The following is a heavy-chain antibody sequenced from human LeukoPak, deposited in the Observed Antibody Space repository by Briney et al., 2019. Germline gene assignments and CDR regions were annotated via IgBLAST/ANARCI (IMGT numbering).Heavy chain of an antibody. CDR1: GGSISSYY. Sequence: PSETLSLTCTVSGGSISSYYWSWIRQPPGKGLEWIAYISDIGSINYNPSLKSRVTISLDTSKNQFSLKLSSVTAADTAVYYCARTDRKYSSGWYLDYWGQGTLVTVSS. CDR2: ISDIGSI. CDR3: ARTDRKYSSGWYLDY. D-gene: IGHD6-19*01. J-gene: IGHJ4*02. V-gene: IGHV4-59*08.